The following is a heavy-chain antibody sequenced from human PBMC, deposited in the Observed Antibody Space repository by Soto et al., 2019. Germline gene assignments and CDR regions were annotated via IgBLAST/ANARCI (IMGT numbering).Heavy chain of an antibody. V-gene: IGHV4-59*01. CDR2: IYYSRST. Sequence: QVQLQESGPGLVKPSETLSLTCTVSGGSISSYYWSWIRKPPGKGLEWIGYIYYSRSTNYNPSLKSRVTISVDTSKNQSALKLSSVTAADTAVYYCARDPLYDYWGQGTLVTVSS. CDR3: ARDPLYDY. CDR1: GGSISSYY. J-gene: IGHJ4*02.